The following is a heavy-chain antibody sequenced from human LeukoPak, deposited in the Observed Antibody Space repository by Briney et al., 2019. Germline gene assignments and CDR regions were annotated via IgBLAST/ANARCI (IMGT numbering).Heavy chain of an antibody. CDR2: FDPEDGET. V-gene: IGHV1-24*01. J-gene: IGHJ4*02. CDR1: GYTLTELS. CDR3: ARDLEGTDY. Sequence: ASVTVSFTVSGYTLTELSMHWVRQAPGKGLEWMGGFDPEDGETIYAQKFQGRVTMTEDTSTDTAYMELSSLRSDDTAVYYCARDLEGTDYWGQGTLVTVSS. D-gene: IGHD1-1*01.